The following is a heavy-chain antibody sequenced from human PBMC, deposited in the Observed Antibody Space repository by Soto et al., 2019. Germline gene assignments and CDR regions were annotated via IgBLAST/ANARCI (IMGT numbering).Heavy chain of an antibody. J-gene: IGHJ5*02. CDR2: IYYSGST. CDR1: GGSISSGGYY. Sequence: TLSLTCTVSGGSISSGGYYWSWIRQHPGKGLEWIGYIYYSGSTYYNPSLKSRVTISVDTSKNQFSLKLSSVTAADTAVYYCARESVDQNWFDPWGQGTLVTVSS. CDR3: ARESVDQNWFDP. V-gene: IGHV4-31*03.